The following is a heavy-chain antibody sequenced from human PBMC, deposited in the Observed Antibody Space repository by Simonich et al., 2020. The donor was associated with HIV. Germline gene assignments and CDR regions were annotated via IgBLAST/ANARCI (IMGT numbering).Heavy chain of an antibody. D-gene: IGHD2-2*01. J-gene: IGHJ4*02. V-gene: IGHV3-21*01. Sequence: EVQLVDSGGGLVKPGGSLRLSCAASGFTFSSYSRNWVRQAPGKGLEWVSSISSSSSYIYYADSVKGRFTISRDNAKNSLYLQMNSLRAEDTAVYYCARDGRKGSSTSCSDYWGQGTLVTVSS. CDR1: GFTFSSYS. CDR2: ISSSSSYI. CDR3: ARDGRKGSSTSCSDY.